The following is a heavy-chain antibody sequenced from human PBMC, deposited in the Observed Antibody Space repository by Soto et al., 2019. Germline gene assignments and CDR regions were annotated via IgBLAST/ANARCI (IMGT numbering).Heavy chain of an antibody. CDR3: ARKDSGYADYMDV. V-gene: IGHV4-31*03. CDR1: GGSISRGGYY. J-gene: IGHJ6*03. D-gene: IGHD5-12*01. Sequence: QVQLQESGPGLVKPSQTLSLTCTVSGGSISRGGYYWSWIRQHPGKGLEWIGYIYYSGGTYYNPSLKSRVTTSADTSENQFSLRLSSVTAADTAVYYCARKDSGYADYMDVWGKGTTVTVSS. CDR2: IYYSGGT.